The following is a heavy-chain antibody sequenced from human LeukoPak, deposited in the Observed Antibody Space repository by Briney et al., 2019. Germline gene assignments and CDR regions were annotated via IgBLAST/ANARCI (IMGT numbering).Heavy chain of an antibody. CDR1: GGSISSGSYY. CDR3: AREVEMATTDYFDY. V-gene: IGHV4-61*02. D-gene: IGHD5-24*01. J-gene: IGHJ4*02. Sequence: SETLSLTCTVSGGSISSGSYYWSWIRQPAGKGLDWIGRIYTSRSTNYNPSLKSRVTISVDTSKNQFSLKLSSVTAADTAVYYCAREVEMATTDYFDYWGQGTLVTVSS. CDR2: IYTSRST.